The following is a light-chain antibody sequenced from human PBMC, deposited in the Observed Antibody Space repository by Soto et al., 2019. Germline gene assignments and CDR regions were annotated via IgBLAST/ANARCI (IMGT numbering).Light chain of an antibody. CDR3: QQPWT. Sequence: DIQLTQSPSFLSASVGDRVTITCRAGQGISSYLAWYQQKPGKAPKLLIYAASTLQSGVPSRFSGSGSGTEFTLTISSLQPEDFATYYCQQPWTFGQGTKLEIK. J-gene: IGKJ2*01. CDR1: QGISSY. V-gene: IGKV1-9*01. CDR2: AAS.